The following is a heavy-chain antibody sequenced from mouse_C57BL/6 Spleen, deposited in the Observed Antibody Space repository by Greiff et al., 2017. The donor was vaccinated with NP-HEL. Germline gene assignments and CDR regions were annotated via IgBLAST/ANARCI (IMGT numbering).Heavy chain of an antibody. D-gene: IGHD1-1*01. V-gene: IGHV1-62-2*01. Sequence: QVQLKESGAELVKPGASVKLSCKASGYTFTEYTIHWVKQRSGQGLEWIGWFYPGSGSIKYNEKFKDKATLTADKSSSTVYMELSRLTSEDSAVYFCARHGSYYGSSPYYFDYWGQGTTLTVSS. CDR3: ARHGSYYGSSPYYFDY. CDR2: FYPGSGSI. J-gene: IGHJ2*01. CDR1: GYTFTEYT.